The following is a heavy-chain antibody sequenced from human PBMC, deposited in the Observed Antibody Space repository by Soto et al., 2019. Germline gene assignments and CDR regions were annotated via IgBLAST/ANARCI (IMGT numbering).Heavy chain of an antibody. CDR1: GLPFSIYT. Sequence: LRLSCAASGLPFSIYTLHWVRQAPGKGLEWVALISYDGHNEYYADSVKGRFTISRDNSKNTLYLQMNSLRPEDTAVYYCAKVAGRHYAMDVWGQGTTVTVSS. CDR2: ISYDGHNE. J-gene: IGHJ6*02. CDR3: AKVAGRHYAMDV. V-gene: IGHV3-30-3*01. D-gene: IGHD6-6*01.